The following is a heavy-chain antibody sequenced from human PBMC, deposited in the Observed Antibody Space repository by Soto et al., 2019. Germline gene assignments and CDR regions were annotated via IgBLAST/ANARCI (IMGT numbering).Heavy chain of an antibody. V-gene: IGHV3-21*01. D-gene: IGHD2-15*01. CDR1: GFTFSSYS. J-gene: IGHJ3*02. Sequence: GGSLRLSCAASGFTFSSYSMNWVRQAPGKGLEWVSSISSSSSYIYYADSVKGRFTISGDNAKNSLYLQMNSLRAEDTAVYYCAREEYCSGGSCYYLHAFDIWGQGTMVTVSS. CDR2: ISSSSSYI. CDR3: AREEYCSGGSCYYLHAFDI.